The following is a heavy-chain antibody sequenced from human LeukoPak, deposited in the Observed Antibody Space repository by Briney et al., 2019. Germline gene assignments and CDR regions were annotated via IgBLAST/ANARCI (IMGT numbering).Heavy chain of an antibody. CDR3: ARAALRFLEWPSHDY. CDR1: GGTFSSYA. J-gene: IGHJ4*02. Sequence: SVKVSCKASGGTFSSYAISWVRQAPGQGLEWMGGIIPIFGTANYAQKFQGRVTITADESTSTAYMELSSLRSEDTAVYYCARAALRFLEWPSHDYWGQGTLVTVSS. V-gene: IGHV1-69*01. CDR2: IIPIFGTA. D-gene: IGHD3-3*01.